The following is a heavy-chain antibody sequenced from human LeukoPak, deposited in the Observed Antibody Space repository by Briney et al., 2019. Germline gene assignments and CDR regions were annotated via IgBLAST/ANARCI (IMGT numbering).Heavy chain of an antibody. D-gene: IGHD1-1*01. Sequence: GGSLRLSCAASGFSVSSIYMNWVRQAPGKGLEWVSVIYSDGTTYYADSVKGRFTISSDDSKNTLYLHMNSLRAEDTAVYYCARAPNWRFDHWGQGTLVTVSS. CDR2: IYSDGTT. CDR3: ARAPNWRFDH. CDR1: GFSVSSIY. J-gene: IGHJ4*02. V-gene: IGHV3-53*01.